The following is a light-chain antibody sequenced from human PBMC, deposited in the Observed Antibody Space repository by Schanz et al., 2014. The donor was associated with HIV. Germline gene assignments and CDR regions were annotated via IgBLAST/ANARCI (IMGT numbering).Light chain of an antibody. CDR3: QQYKIWPIT. Sequence: EIVLTQSPATLSLSPGERATLSCRTSQSVSSYLAWYQQKPGQAPRLLIYGASTRVTGIPARFSGSGSGTEFTLTISSLQSEDFALYYCQQYKIWPITFGRGTRLEVK. J-gene: IGKJ5*01. CDR2: GAS. V-gene: IGKV3-15*01. CDR1: QSVSSY.